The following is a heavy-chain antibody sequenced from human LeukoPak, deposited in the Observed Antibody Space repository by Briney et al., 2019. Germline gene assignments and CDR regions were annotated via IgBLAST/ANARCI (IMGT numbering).Heavy chain of an antibody. V-gene: IGHV3-66*02. D-gene: IGHD2-21*02. CDR3: AKVVTAPGY. CDR2: IYRGGFT. J-gene: IGHJ4*02. Sequence: QPGGSLRLSCAASGFTVSDYYMNWVRQAPGEGLEWVSVIYRGGFTYYADSVRGRFTISRDNSKNTLYLQMNSLRAEDTAVYYCAKVVTAPGYWGQGTLVTVSS. CDR1: GFTVSDYY.